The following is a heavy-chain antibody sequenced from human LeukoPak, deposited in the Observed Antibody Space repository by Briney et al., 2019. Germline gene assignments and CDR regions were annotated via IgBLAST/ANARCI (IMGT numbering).Heavy chain of an antibody. J-gene: IGHJ4*02. D-gene: IGHD3/OR15-3a*01. CDR3: AKAVSRGYFLTGPYYFDY. V-gene: IGHV3-9*01. CDR2: ISWNSGGI. CDR1: GFTFDDYA. Sequence: GGSLRLSCAASGFTFDDYAMHWVRQAPGRGLGWVSGISWNSGGIGYADSVKGRFTISRDNAKNSLYLQMNSLRAEDTALYYCAKAVSRGYFLTGPYYFDYWGQGTLVTVSS.